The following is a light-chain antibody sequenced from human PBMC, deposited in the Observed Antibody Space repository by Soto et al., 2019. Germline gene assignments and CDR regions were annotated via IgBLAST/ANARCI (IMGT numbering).Light chain of an antibody. CDR2: GAS. CDR3: QHYNNWPPWT. Sequence: EIVMTQSPATLSVSPGERATLSCRSSQSVSSNLAWYQQKPGQAPRLLIFGASTRATGIPARFRGSGSKTEFNLTISSLQSEDFAVYYCQHYNNWPPWTFGQGPKVEIK. CDR1: QSVSSN. J-gene: IGKJ1*01. V-gene: IGKV3-15*01.